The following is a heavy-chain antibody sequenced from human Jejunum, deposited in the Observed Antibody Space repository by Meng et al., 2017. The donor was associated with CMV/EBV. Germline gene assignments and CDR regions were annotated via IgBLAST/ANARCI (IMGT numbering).Heavy chain of an antibody. CDR1: GYTFTNYG. Sequence: QAQLVQFGGEVNKPGASVKVSCKASGYTFTNYGIPWVRQAPGQGLEWMGWINAYNGDTNYAQTLQGRVTMTTDTSTSTAYMELRSLRSDDTAVYYCARVEVGITSGDYWGQGTLVTVSS. CDR3: ARVEVGITSGDY. CDR2: INAYNGDT. D-gene: IGHD1-26*01. J-gene: IGHJ4*02. V-gene: IGHV1-18*01.